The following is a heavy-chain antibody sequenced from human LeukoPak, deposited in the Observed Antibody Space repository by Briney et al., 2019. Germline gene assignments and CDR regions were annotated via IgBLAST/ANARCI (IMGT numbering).Heavy chain of an antibody. CDR3: ARDPPYDILTGYTAPFDY. D-gene: IGHD3-9*01. J-gene: IGHJ4*02. CDR1: GYSISSGYY. Sequence: SETLSLTCTVSGYSISSGYYWGWIRQPPGKGLEWIGSIYHSGRTYYNPSLKSRVTISVDTSKNQFSLKLSSVTAADTAVYYCARDPPYDILTGYTAPFDYWGQGTLVTVSS. V-gene: IGHV4-38-2*02. CDR2: IYHSGRT.